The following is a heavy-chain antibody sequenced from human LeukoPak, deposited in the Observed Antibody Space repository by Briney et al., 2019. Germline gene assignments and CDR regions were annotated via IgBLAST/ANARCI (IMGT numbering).Heavy chain of an antibody. CDR1: GFTFSGYG. D-gene: IGHD3-22*01. CDR3: AKGRLRGVVITELDY. Sequence: PGRSLRLSCAASGFTFSGYGMHWVRQAPGKGLEWVAVISYDGSNKYYADSVKGRFTISRDNSKNTLYLQMNSLRAEDTAVYYCAKGRLRGVVITELDYWGQGTLVTVSS. V-gene: IGHV3-30*18. CDR2: ISYDGSNK. J-gene: IGHJ4*02.